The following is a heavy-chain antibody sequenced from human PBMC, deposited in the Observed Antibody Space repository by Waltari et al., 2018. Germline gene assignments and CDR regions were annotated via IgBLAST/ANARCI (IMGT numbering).Heavy chain of an antibody. CDR1: GFTVSSHY. J-gene: IGHJ5*02. CDR2: IYSGGRT. Sequence: EVQLVESGGGLIQPGGSLRLSCAASGFTVSSHYMSWVRQAPGKGLDWVSVIYSGGRTYYAESVKGRFTISRDNSKNTLYLQMNSLRAEDTAVYYCARVRYAWNFDFWSGAYNWFDPWGQGTLVTVSS. CDR3: ARVRYAWNFDFWSGAYNWFDP. D-gene: IGHD3-3*01. V-gene: IGHV3-53*01.